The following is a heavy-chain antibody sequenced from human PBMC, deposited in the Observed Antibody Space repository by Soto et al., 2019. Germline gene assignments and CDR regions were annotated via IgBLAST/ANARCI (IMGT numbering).Heavy chain of an antibody. V-gene: IGHV3-23*01. Sequence: EEQLLESGGGLVQPGGSLRLSCAASGFTFSSYSMGWVRQAPGEGLEWVSGISDSGVNTCYADSVKGRFTISRDNSKNTLYLQMNSLRADDTAIYFCAKKDATGTTSWFDPWGQGTLVTVSS. D-gene: IGHD1-1*01. CDR2: ISDSGVNT. CDR3: AKKDATGTTSWFDP. CDR1: GFTFSSYS. J-gene: IGHJ5*02.